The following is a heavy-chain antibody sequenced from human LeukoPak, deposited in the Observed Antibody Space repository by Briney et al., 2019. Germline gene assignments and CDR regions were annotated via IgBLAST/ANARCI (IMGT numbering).Heavy chain of an antibody. D-gene: IGHD2-15*01. Sequence: ASVKVSCKASGYTFTGYYIHWMRQAPGQGLEWMGWMNPNRGDTSYAQKFQGRVTMTRDTPINTAYMELSGLTSDDTAVYYCGRRRIDCSDTGRYVDYWGQGTLVTVSS. V-gene: IGHV1-2*02. CDR2: MNPNRGDT. J-gene: IGHJ4*02. CDR1: GYTFTGYY. CDR3: GRRRIDCSDTGRYVDY.